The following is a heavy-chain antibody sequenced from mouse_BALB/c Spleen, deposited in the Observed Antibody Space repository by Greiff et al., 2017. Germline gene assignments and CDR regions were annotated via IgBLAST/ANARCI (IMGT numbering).Heavy chain of an antibody. J-gene: IGHJ2*01. CDR1: GYSFTGYF. CDR3: ARGDIYYGYEYYFDY. Sequence: EVKLMESGPELVKPGASVKISCKASGYSFTGYFMNWVMQSHGKSLEWIGRINPYNGDTFYNQKFKGKATLTVDKSSSTAHMELRSLASEDSAVYYCARGDIYYGYEYYFDYWGQGTTLTVSS. CDR2: INPYNGDT. D-gene: IGHD2-2*01. V-gene: IGHV1-20*02.